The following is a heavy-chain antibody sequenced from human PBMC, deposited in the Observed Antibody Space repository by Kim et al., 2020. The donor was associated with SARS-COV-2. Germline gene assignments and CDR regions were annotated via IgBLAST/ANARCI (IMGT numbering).Heavy chain of an antibody. J-gene: IGHJ4*02. V-gene: IGHV1-18*01. CDR1: GYTFTSYG. CDR2: ISAYNGNT. Sequence: ASVKVSCKASGYTFTSYGISWVRQAPGQGLEWMGWISAYNGNTNYAQKLQGRVTMTTDTSTSTAYMELRSLRSDDTAVYYCARVGLGGYCTNGVCSPHTTPCDYWGQGTLVTVSS. D-gene: IGHD2-8*01. CDR3: ARVGLGGYCTNGVCSPHTTPCDY.